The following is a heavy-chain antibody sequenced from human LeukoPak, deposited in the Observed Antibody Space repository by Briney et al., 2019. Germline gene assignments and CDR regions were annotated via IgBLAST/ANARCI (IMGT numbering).Heavy chain of an antibody. Sequence: GGSLRLSCAASGITFSTYAMTWVRQAPGKGLEWVSSIRGSGGGTDYADSVKGRFTISRDNSRDTLFLQMNSLRAEDTALYYCTRDPNGDYVGAFDMWGPGTMVTVSS. CDR1: GITFSTYA. D-gene: IGHD4-17*01. V-gene: IGHV3-23*01. CDR3: TRDPNGDYVGAFDM. CDR2: IRGSGGGT. J-gene: IGHJ3*02.